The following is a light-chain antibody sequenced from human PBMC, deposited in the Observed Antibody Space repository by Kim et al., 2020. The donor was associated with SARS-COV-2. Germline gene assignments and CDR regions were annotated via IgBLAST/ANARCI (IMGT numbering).Light chain of an antibody. CDR3: QQYATSPET. CDR1: QSVSSNF. Sequence: ENVLTQSPGTLPLSPGERATLSCRASQSVSSNFLAWYQQKAGQAPRLLIYSASSRASGIPDRFSGSGSGTDFTLTISTLEPEDFAVYYCQQYATSPETFGQGIKVDIK. CDR2: SAS. J-gene: IGKJ1*01. V-gene: IGKV3-20*01.